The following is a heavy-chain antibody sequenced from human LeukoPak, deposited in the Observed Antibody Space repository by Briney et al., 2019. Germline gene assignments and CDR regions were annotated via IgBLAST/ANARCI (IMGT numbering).Heavy chain of an antibody. J-gene: IGHJ4*02. CDR3: ARDIDLWENVWFGELPLDH. CDR1: GYTFTSYG. D-gene: IGHD3-10*01. V-gene: IGHV1-18*01. CDR2: ISAYNGNT. Sequence: ASVKVSCKASGYTFTSYGISWVRQAPGQGLEWMGWISAYNGNTNYAQKLQGRVTMTTDTSTSTAYMELRSLRSDDTAVYYCARDIDLWENVWFGELPLDHWGQGTLVTVSS.